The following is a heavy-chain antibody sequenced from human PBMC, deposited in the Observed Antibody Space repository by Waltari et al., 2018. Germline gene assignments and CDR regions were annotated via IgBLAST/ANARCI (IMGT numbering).Heavy chain of an antibody. J-gene: IGHJ3*02. CDR1: GGSLRNYS. V-gene: IGHV4-34*12. D-gene: IGHD3-22*01. CDR3: AGTYYYDSNGYYRTPNDAFDI. Sequence: QVQLQQWGAGLLKPSESLSLTCTVYGGSLRNYSWNWIRQPPGKGLEWIGEIIHSGSTKYTPSLKSRVTISEDTSKNQFSLKLTSVTAADTAVYYCAGTYYYDSNGYYRTPNDAFDIWGQGTMVTVSS. CDR2: IIHSGST.